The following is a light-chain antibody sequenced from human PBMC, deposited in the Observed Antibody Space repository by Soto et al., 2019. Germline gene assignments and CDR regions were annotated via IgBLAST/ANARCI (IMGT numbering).Light chain of an antibody. CDR3: QQRSNWPIT. CDR1: QTVSSY. V-gene: IGKV3-11*01. Sequence: EIVLTHSPATLSLSPGERATLSCRASQTVSSYLAWYQQKPGQAPRLLIYDASNRATGIPARFSGSGSATDFTLTITSLEPADFAVYYCQQRSNWPITFGQGTRLEIK. CDR2: DAS. J-gene: IGKJ5*01.